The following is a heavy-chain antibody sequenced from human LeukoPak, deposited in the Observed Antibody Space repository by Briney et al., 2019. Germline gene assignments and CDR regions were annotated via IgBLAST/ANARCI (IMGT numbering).Heavy chain of an antibody. CDR1: GFTFSSYS. CDR3: ARGGMGFGELPKYYFDY. V-gene: IGHV3-21*01. Sequence: NSGGSLRLSCAASGFTFSSYSMNWVRQAPGKGLEWVSSISSSSSYIYYADSVKGRFTISRDNAKNSLYLQMNSLRAEDTAVYYCARGGMGFGELPKYYFDYWGQGTLVTVSS. CDR2: ISSSSSYI. D-gene: IGHD3-10*01. J-gene: IGHJ4*02.